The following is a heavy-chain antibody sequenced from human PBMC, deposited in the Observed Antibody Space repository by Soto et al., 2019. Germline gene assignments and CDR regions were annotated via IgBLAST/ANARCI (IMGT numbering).Heavy chain of an antibody. Sequence: GGSLRLSCAASGFTFSSYEMNWVRQAPGKGLEWVSYISSSGSTIYYADSVKGRFTISGDNAKNSLYLQMNSLRAEDTAVYYCATSRHVRGYSGYAFDYWGQGTLVTVSS. CDR3: ATSRHVRGYSGYAFDY. D-gene: IGHD5-12*01. CDR2: ISSSGSTI. V-gene: IGHV3-48*03. J-gene: IGHJ4*02. CDR1: GFTFSSYE.